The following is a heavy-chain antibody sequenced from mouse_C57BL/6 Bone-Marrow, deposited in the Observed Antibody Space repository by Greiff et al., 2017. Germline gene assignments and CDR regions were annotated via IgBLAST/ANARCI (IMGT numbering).Heavy chain of an antibody. J-gene: IGHJ2*01. D-gene: IGHD1-2*01. V-gene: IGHV5-6*01. Sequence: EVQLVESGGDLVKPGGSLKLSCAASGFTFSSYGMSWVRQTPDKRLEWVATISSGGSYTYYSDSVKGRFTISRDNAKNTLYLQMSSLKSEDTAMYYCARLRNYGLFDYWGQGTTLTVSS. CDR3: ARLRNYGLFDY. CDR1: GFTFSSYG. CDR2: ISSGGSYT.